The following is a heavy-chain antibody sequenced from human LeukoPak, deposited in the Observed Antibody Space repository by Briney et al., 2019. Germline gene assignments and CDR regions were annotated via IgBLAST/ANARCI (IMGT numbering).Heavy chain of an antibody. CDR1: GYTFSDYY. V-gene: IGHV1-2*02. Sequence: ASVKVSCKTSGYTFSDYYMHWVRQAPGQGLEWMGWINPNSGGTNYAQKFQGRVTMTRDTSISTAYMELSRLRSDDTAVYYCARAPNPVLLWFGDAFDIWGQGTMVTVSS. CDR2: INPNSGGT. J-gene: IGHJ3*02. CDR3: ARAPNPVLLWFGDAFDI. D-gene: IGHD3-10*01.